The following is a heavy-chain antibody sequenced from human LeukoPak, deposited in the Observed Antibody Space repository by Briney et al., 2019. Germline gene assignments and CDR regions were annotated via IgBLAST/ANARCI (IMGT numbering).Heavy chain of an antibody. CDR3: ARGSIAAAGNWFDP. CDR2: IYYSGST. J-gene: IGHJ5*02. Sequence: SETLSLSCTVSGGSISSGGYYWGCIRQHPGRGRGWIGYIYYSGSTYYNPSLKSRVTISVDTSKNQYSLKLSSVTAADTAVYYCARGSIAAAGNWFDPWGQGTLVTVSS. D-gene: IGHD6-13*01. CDR1: GGSISSGGYY. V-gene: IGHV4-31*03.